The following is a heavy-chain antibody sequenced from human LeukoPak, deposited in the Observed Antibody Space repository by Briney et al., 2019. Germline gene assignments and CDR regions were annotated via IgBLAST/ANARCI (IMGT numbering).Heavy chain of an antibody. V-gene: IGHV1-69*06. J-gene: IGHJ6*03. D-gene: IGHD3-10*01. CDR2: IIPIFGTA. CDR3: AKDRRFGGYMDV. CDR1: GYTFASYA. Sequence: GASVKVSCKASGYTFASYAISWVRQAPGQGLEWMGGIIPIFGTANYAQKFQGRVTITADKSTSTAYMELSSLRSEDTAVYYCAKDRRFGGYMDVWGKGTTVTVSS.